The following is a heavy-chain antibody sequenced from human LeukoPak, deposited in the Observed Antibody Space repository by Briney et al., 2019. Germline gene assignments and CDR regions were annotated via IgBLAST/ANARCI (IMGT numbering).Heavy chain of an antibody. CDR1: GFTFSSYW. CDR3: AREENYYYYMDV. V-gene: IGHV3-7*01. D-gene: IGHD3-10*01. Sequence: GGSLRLSCVVSGFTFSSYWMSWVRQAPGKGLEWVANIKQDGNEKYYVDSVKGRFTISRDNAKNSLYLQMNSLRGEDTALYYCAREENYYYYMDVWGKGTTVTVSS. J-gene: IGHJ6*03. CDR2: IKQDGNEK.